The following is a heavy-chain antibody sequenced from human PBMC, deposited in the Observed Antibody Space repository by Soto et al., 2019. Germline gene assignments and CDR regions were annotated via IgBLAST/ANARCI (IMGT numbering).Heavy chain of an antibody. CDR3: ARAVLLWFGEGFAGDY. CDR2: ISAYNGNT. CDR1: GYTFTSYG. J-gene: IGHJ4*02. V-gene: IGHV1-18*01. Sequence: QVQLVQSGAEVKKPGASVKVSCKASGYTFTSYGISWVRQAPGQGLEWMGWISAYNGNTNYAQKLQGRVTMTTDTSTSTAYMELRSLRCDETAVYYCARAVLLWFGEGFAGDYWGQGTLVTVSS. D-gene: IGHD3-10*01.